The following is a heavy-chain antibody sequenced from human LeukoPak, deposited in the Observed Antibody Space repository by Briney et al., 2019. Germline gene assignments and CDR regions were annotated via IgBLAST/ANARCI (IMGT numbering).Heavy chain of an antibody. CDR1: GYTLTELS. CDR2: FDPEDGET. J-gene: IGHJ5*02. V-gene: IGHV1-24*01. D-gene: IGHD3-9*01. CDR3: ARGWGTGYYVNWFDP. Sequence: ASVKVSCKASGYTLTELSMHWVRQAPGKGLEWMGGFDPEDGETIFAQKFQGRVTMTEDTSTDTAYMELSSLRSEDTAVYYCARGWGTGYYVNWFDPWGQGTLVTVSS.